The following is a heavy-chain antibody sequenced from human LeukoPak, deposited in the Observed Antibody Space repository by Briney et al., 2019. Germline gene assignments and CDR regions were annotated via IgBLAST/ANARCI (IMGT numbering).Heavy chain of an antibody. CDR3: ASRCLGYCSSTSSFKSTVLGY. Sequence: SETPSLTCTVSGGSISSYYWSWIRQPAGEGLEWIGRIYTSGSTNYNPSLKSRVTISVDTSKNHFSLKLSSVTAADTAVYYCASRCLGYCSSTSSFKSTVLGYWGEGTLVTVSS. CDR1: GGSISSYY. V-gene: IGHV4-4*07. D-gene: IGHD2-2*01. CDR2: IYTSGST. J-gene: IGHJ4*02.